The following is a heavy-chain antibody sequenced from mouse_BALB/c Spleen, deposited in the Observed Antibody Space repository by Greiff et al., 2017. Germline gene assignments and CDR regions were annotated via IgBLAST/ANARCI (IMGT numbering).Heavy chain of an antibody. J-gene: IGHJ2*01. CDR2: IDPETGGT. Sequence: VKLQESGAELVRPGASVTLSCKASGYTFTDYEMHWVKQTPVHGLEWIGAIDPETGGTAYNQKFKGKATLTADKSSSTAYMELRSLTSEDSAVYYCTRGEITTVWYFDYWGQGTTLTVSS. CDR1: GYTFTDYE. CDR3: TRGEITTVWYFDY. D-gene: IGHD1-1*01. V-gene: IGHV1-15*01.